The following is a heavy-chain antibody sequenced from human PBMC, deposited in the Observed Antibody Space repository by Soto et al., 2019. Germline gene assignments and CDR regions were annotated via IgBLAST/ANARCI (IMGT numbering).Heavy chain of an antibody. CDR1: GFTVSSNY. CDR2: IYSGGST. V-gene: IGHV3-53*02. J-gene: IGHJ4*02. D-gene: IGHD2-21*01. Sequence: EVQLVETGGGLIQPGGSLRLSCAASGFTVSSNYMSWVRQAPGRGLEWVSVIYSGGSTYYADSVQGRFTNSRDNYKNTLYLQMNSLRAEDKAVYYCASLLTYYFDYWGQGTLVTVSS. CDR3: ASLLTYYFDY.